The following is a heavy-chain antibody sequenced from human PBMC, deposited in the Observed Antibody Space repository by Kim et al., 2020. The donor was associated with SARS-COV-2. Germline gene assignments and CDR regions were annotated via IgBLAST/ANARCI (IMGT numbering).Heavy chain of an antibody. CDR3: ARGSATVVTPLYGAFDI. D-gene: IGHD4-17*01. CDR2: ISYDGSNK. CDR1: GFTFSSYA. J-gene: IGHJ3*02. Sequence: GGSLRLSCAASGFTFSSYAMHWVRQAPGKGLEWVAVISYDGSNKYYADSVKGRFTISRDNPKNTLYLQMNSLRAEDTAVYYCARGSATVVTPLYGAFDIWGQGTMVTVSS. V-gene: IGHV3-30-3*01.